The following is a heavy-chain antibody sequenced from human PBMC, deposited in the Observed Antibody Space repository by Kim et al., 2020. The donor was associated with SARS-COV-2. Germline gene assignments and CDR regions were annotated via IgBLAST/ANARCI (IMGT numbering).Heavy chain of an antibody. J-gene: IGHJ4*02. CDR2: IKSKTDGGTT. CDR1: GFTFSNAW. V-gene: IGHV3-15*01. Sequence: GGSLRLSCAASGFTFSNAWMSWVRQAPGKGLEWVGRIKSKTDGGTTDYAAPVKGRFTISRDDSKNTLYLQMNSLKTEDTAVYYCTTAGRRTTVTGRVDYWGQGTLVTVSS. D-gene: IGHD4-17*01. CDR3: TTAGRRTTVTGRVDY.